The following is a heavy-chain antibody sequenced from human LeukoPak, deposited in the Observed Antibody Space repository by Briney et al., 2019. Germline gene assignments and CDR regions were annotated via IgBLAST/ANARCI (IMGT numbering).Heavy chain of an antibody. J-gene: IGHJ6*02. CDR2: KYYSGNS. V-gene: IGHV4-39*01. CDR3: ARLYYYYGMDV. Sequence: SEALSLTCAVSGGSISSSSYYWGWIRQPPGKGLELIGTKYYSGNSYYNPSLKSRVSISVDTSKNQFSLKLSSVTAADTAVYYCARLYYYYGMDVWGQGTTVTVSS. CDR1: GGSISSSSYY.